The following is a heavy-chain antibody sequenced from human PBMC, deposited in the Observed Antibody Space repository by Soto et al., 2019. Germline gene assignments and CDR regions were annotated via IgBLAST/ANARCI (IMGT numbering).Heavy chain of an antibody. CDR3: ARVLGGSCSPVDY. CDR2: IYHSGSP. J-gene: IGHJ4*02. Sequence: QVQLQESGPGLVKPSGTLSLTCAVSGGSISSSNWWSWVRQPPGKGLEWIGEIYHSGSPTYNPSLKIRVTIAVDQSKNQFSLKLSSVTAADTAVYYCARVLGGSCSPVDYWGQGTLVTVSS. V-gene: IGHV4-4*02. CDR1: GGSISSSNW. D-gene: IGHD2-15*01.